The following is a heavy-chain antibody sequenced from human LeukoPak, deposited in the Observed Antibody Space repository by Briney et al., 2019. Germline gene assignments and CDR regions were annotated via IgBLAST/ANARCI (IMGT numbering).Heavy chain of an antibody. J-gene: IGHJ6*02. CDR1: GFSFSSYA. CDR2: ISFDRSNK. Sequence: PGRSLTLSCAASGFSFSSYAMHWVRQAPGKGLEWVALISFDRSNKDYADSVKGRFTISRDNSKNTLYLQMNSLRDDDTAVYYCAKDGGGGCSGVNCYRGSYFSGMDVWGQGTTVTVSS. CDR3: AKDGGGGCSGVNCYRGSYFSGMDV. V-gene: IGHV3-30*18. D-gene: IGHD2-15*01.